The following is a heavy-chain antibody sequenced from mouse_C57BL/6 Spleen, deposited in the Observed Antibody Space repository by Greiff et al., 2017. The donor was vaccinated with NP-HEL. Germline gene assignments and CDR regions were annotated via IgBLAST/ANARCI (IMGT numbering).Heavy chain of an antibody. Sequence: VQLQQPGAELVKPGASVKLSCKASGYTFTSYWMQWVKQRPGQGLEWIGEIDPSDSYTNYNQTFKGKATLTVDTSSSTAYMQLSSLTSEDSAVYYCARGGRDYFDYWGQGTTLTVSS. CDR2: IDPSDSYT. J-gene: IGHJ2*01. CDR1: GYTFTSYW. V-gene: IGHV1-50*01. CDR3: ARGGRDYFDY.